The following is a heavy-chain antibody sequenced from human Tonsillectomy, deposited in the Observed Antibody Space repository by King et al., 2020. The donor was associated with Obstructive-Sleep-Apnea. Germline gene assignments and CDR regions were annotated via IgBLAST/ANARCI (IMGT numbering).Heavy chain of an antibody. J-gene: IGHJ4*02. CDR3: AKDHPSIGELSTH. CDR2: IYTTGST. CDR1: GGSISSYY. Sequence: QLQESGPGLVKPSETLSLTCTVSGGSISSYYWSWIRQPAGKGLEWIGRIYTTGSTNYNPSLKSRVTMSVDTSKTQFSLKLSSVTAAATAVYYCAKDHPSIGELSTHWGQGTLVTVSS. D-gene: IGHD3-10*01. V-gene: IGHV4-4*07.